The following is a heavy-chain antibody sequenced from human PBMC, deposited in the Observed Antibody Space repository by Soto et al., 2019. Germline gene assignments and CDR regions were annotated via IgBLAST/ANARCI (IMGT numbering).Heavy chain of an antibody. V-gene: IGHV3-23*01. CDR2: ISASGGTT. D-gene: IGHD3-10*01. CDR3: ARGSTDSYPGSRIFDF. Sequence: GGSLRLSCAASGFTFSNFAMSWVRQSPGKGLEWVSAISASGGTTYSADPVRGRFAISRDNSKKTLYLQMSSLTAEDSAIYYCARGSTDSYPGSRIFDFWSRGTLVTVSS. J-gene: IGHJ4*02. CDR1: GFTFSNFA.